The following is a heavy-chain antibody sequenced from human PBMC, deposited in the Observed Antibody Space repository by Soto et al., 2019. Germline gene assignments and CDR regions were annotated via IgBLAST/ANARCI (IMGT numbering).Heavy chain of an antibody. CDR1: GGSISSGGYS. D-gene: IGHD6-25*01. Sequence: PSETLSLTCAVSGGSISSGGYSWSWIRQPPGKGLEWIGYIYHSGSTYYNPSLKSRVTIXXXRXXXXXSLXLXXVTXADTAVYYCTRGSGDYWGQGTMVTVPS. V-gene: IGHV4-30-2*01. CDR2: IYHSGST. CDR3: TRGSGDY. J-gene: IGHJ4*02.